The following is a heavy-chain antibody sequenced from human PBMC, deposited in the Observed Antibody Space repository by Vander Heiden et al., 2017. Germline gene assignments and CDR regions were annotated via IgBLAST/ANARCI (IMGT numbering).Heavy chain of an antibody. CDR1: GGSISSSSYY. Sequence: QLQLQESGPGLVKPSETLSLTCTVSGGSISSSSYYWGWIRQPPGKGLEWIGSIYDSGSTYYNPSLKSRVTISVDTSKNQFSRKLSSVTAADTAVYYCARHWSSTYEGNYDFWSGLKLDHNYGMDVWGQGTTVTVSS. V-gene: IGHV4-39*01. CDR2: IYDSGST. CDR3: ARHWSSTYEGNYDFWSGLKLDHNYGMDV. J-gene: IGHJ6*02. D-gene: IGHD3-3*01.